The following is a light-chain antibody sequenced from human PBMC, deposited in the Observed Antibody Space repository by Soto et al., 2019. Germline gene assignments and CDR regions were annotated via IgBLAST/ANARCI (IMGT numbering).Light chain of an antibody. CDR3: QQYNNWPPWT. CDR2: GAS. V-gene: IGKV3-15*01. Sequence: EIVMTQSPATLSVSPGERATLSYRASQNVSSNLAWYQQKPGQAPRLLIYGASTRATGIPARFSGSGSGTEFTLTISSLQSEDFAVYYCQQYNNWPPWTFDQGTKVEIK. CDR1: QNVSSN. J-gene: IGKJ1*01.